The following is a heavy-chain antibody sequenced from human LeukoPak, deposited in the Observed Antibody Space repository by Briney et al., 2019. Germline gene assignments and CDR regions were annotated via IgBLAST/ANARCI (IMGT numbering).Heavy chain of an antibody. CDR2: INPNGGGT. CDR3: ARSNIAVADIGGFLDY. CDR1: GYTFTDYY. J-gene: IGHJ4*02. D-gene: IGHD6-19*01. V-gene: IGHV1-2*02. Sequence: ASVKVSCKASGYTFTDYYMHWVLQAPGQRLEWRGWINPNGGGTNYAQKFQGRVTMTRDTSISTAYMELSRLRSDDTAVYYCARSNIAVADIGGFLDYWGQGTRVTVSS.